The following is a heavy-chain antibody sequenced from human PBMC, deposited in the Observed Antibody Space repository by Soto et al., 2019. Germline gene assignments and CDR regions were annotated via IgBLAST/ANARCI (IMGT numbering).Heavy chain of an antibody. CDR3: AHSRCGGDCLQSYSSHYYYGMDV. CDR2: IYWDDDK. Sequence: QITLKESGPTLVKPTQTLTLTCTFSGFSLSTGGVGVGWIRQPPGEALEWLALIYWDDDKRYSPSLKSRLTITKDTSKNQVVLSMTSMDPVDTATYYCAHSRCGGDCLQSYSSHYYYGMDVWGQGTTVTVSS. J-gene: IGHJ6*02. CDR1: GFSLSTGGVG. V-gene: IGHV2-5*02. D-gene: IGHD2-21*02.